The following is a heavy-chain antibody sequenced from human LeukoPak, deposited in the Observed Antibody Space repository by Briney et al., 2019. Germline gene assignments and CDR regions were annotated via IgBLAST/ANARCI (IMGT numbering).Heavy chain of an antibody. CDR2: ISSSGSTI. V-gene: IGHV3-48*03. CDR3: ARAPPVLRFLEWLDRSHGAEYFQH. J-gene: IGHJ1*01. D-gene: IGHD3-3*01. Sequence: PGGSLRLSCAASGFTFSSYEMNWVRQAPGKGLEWVSYISSSGSTIYYADSVKGRFTISRDNAKNSLYLQMNSLRAEDTAVYYCARAPPVLRFLEWLDRSHGAEYFQHWGQGTLVTVSS. CDR1: GFTFSSYE.